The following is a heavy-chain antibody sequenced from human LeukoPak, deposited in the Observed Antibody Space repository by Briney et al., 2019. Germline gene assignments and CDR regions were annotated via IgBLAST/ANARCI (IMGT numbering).Heavy chain of an antibody. CDR2: IYYSGST. Sequence: SGTLSLTCTVSGGSISSYYWSWIRQPPGKGLEWIGYIYYSGSTNYNPSLKSRVTMSVDTSKKQFSLKLSSVTAADTAVYFCARGPTVNNYYYGMDVWGQGTTVTVSS. CDR1: GGSISSYY. J-gene: IGHJ6*02. V-gene: IGHV4-59*01. D-gene: IGHD4-17*01. CDR3: ARGPTVNNYYYGMDV.